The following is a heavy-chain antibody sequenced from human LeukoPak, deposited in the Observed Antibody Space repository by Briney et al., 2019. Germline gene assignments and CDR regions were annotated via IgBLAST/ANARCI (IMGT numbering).Heavy chain of an antibody. V-gene: IGHV3-48*02. D-gene: IGHD2-15*01. CDR1: GFTFSSYS. CDR3: ARQDCSGGSCYSIPFDY. J-gene: IGHJ4*02. Sequence: GGSLRLSCAASGFTFSSYSMNWVRQAPGKGLEWVSYISSSSNTIYYADSVKGRLTISRDNARNSLYLQMHSLRDEDTAVYYCARQDCSGGSCYSIPFDYWGQGTLVTASS. CDR2: ISSSSNTI.